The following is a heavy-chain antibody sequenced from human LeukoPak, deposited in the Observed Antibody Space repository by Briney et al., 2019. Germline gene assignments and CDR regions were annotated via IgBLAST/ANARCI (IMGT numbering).Heavy chain of an antibody. CDR3: ARDDAGGSSLDY. V-gene: IGHV3-21*01. CDR1: GFTFSSYA. J-gene: IGHJ4*02. D-gene: IGHD1-26*01. CDR2: ISSSSSYI. Sequence: PGGSLRLSCAASGFTFSSYAMSWVRQAPGKGLEWVSSISSSSSYIYSADSVTGRFTISRDNSKNTLYLQMNSLRPEDTAVYYCARDDAGGSSLDYWGQGTLVTVSS.